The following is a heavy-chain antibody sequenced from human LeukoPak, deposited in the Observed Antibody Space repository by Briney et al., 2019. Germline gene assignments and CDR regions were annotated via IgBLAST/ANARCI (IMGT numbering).Heavy chain of an antibody. V-gene: IGHV3-43D*03. D-gene: IGHD3-9*01. Sequence: PGGSLRLSCAASGFTFDDYAMHWVRQAPGKGLEWVSLISWDGGSTYYADSVKGRFTISRDNSKNALYLQMNSLRAEDTALYYRAKGDILTGPFDYWGQGTLVTVSS. CDR2: ISWDGGST. J-gene: IGHJ4*02. CDR3: AKGDILTGPFDY. CDR1: GFTFDDYA.